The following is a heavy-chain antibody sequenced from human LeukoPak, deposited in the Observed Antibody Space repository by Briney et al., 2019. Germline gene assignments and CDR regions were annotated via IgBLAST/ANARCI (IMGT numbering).Heavy chain of an antibody. J-gene: IGHJ6*04. D-gene: IGHD2-2*01. CDR2: ISGSGGST. Sequence: GGSLRLSCAASGFTFSTYAMSWVRQAPGKGLGWVSVISGSGGSTYYADSVKGRFTISRDSSRNTLYLQMNSLRAEDTAVFYCAKGMIPAAMWMYYYYGMDVWGKGTTVTVSS. CDR1: GFTFSTYA. CDR3: AKGMIPAAMWMYYYYGMDV. V-gene: IGHV3-23*01.